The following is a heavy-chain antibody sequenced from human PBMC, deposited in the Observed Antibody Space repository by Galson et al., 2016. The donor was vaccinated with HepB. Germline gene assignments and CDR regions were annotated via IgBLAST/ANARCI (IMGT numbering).Heavy chain of an antibody. CDR1: GYSFTSYW. D-gene: IGHD4-23*01. Sequence: QSGAEVKKPGESLKISCKGSGYSFTSYWIGWVRQMPGKGLEWMGIIYPGDSDTRYSPSFQGQVTISADNSINTAYLQWSSLKASDTAMYYCVRQSRTVVPPEGYFDLWGHGTLVTVSS. CDR3: VRQSRTVVPPEGYFDL. J-gene: IGHJ2*01. CDR2: IYPGDSDT. V-gene: IGHV5-51*01.